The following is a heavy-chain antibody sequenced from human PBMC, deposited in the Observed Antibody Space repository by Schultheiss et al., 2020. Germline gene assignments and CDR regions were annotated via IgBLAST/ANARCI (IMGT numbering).Heavy chain of an antibody. CDR2: IKSKTDGGTT. V-gene: IGHV3-15*07. CDR1: GFTFSNAW. Sequence: GGSLRLSCAASGFTFSNAWMNWVRQAPGKGLEWVGRIKSKTDGGTTDYAAPVKGRFTISRDDSKNTLYLQMNSLKTEDTAVYYCARGFSSGPFDYWGQGTLVNGYS. D-gene: IGHD3-22*01. CDR3: ARGFSSGPFDY. J-gene: IGHJ4*02.